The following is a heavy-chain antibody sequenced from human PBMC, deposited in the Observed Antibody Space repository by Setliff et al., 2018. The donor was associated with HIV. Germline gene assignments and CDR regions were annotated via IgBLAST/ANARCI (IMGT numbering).Heavy chain of an antibody. D-gene: IGHD2-8*02. CDR3: ARYAASGTGWFDP. CDR1: GYDFTAYA. V-gene: IGHV1-18*01. CDR2: IGGDNANI. Sequence: ASVKVSCQASGYDFTAYAISWVRQAPGQGLEWMGRIGGDNANIKFAQSFQGRVTMTTDTSTNTAYLGLTSLRSDDTAVYYCARYAASGTGWFDPWGQGTQVTVSS. J-gene: IGHJ5*02.